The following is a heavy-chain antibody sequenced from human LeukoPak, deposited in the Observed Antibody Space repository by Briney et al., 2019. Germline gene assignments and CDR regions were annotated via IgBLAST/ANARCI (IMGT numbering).Heavy chain of an antibody. Sequence: GGSLRLSCVASGFIFSDYTMNWVRQAPGKGLEWVAVISCDGSKKYYADSLKGRFTISRDNSRNTLYLQMSSLRTEDTALYYCASGGFASDYWGQGTLVTVSS. CDR3: ASGGFASDY. D-gene: IGHD2-15*01. CDR2: ISCDGSKK. CDR1: GFIFSDYT. V-gene: IGHV3-30*04. J-gene: IGHJ4*02.